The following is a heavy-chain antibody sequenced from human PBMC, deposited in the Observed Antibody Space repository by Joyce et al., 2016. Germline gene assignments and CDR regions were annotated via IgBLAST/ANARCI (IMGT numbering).Heavy chain of an antibody. CDR3: AKEAVYSSSWYLDY. D-gene: IGHD6-13*01. CDR2: ISGSGGST. Sequence: EVQLLESGGGLVQPGGSLRLSCSASGFTFSSYAMSWVRQAPGKGLEWVSAISGSGGSTYYAYSVKGRFTISRDNSKNTLYLQMNTLRAEDTAVYFCAKEAVYSSSWYLDYWGQGTLVTVSS. CDR1: GFTFSSYA. V-gene: IGHV3-23*01. J-gene: IGHJ4*02.